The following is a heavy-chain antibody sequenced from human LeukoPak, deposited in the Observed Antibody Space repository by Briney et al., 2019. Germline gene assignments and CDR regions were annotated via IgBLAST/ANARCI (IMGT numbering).Heavy chain of an antibody. CDR2: INHSGSF. Sequence: SETLSLTCAVYGGSLSGYYWSWIRQPPGKGLEWIGEINHSGSFNYNSSLKSRVTISVDTSKNQFSLKLSSVTAADTAVYYCAREETVAGYFDYWGQGTLVTVSS. D-gene: IGHD6-19*01. J-gene: IGHJ4*02. CDR1: GGSLSGYY. V-gene: IGHV4-34*01. CDR3: AREETVAGYFDY.